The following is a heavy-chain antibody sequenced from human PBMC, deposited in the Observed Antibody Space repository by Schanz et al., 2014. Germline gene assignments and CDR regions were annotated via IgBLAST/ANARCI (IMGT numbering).Heavy chain of an antibody. D-gene: IGHD3-10*01. CDR1: GFTFNSYA. Sequence: VQLVESGGGLVKPGGSLRLSCAASGFTFNSYAMTWVRQAPGKGLEWVAVIWSDGSGKYYADSVKGRFTISRDNAKNSVSLQMRRLRVEDTAVYYCASGVHVSSLQKGLQFWGRGTLVTVSS. CDR2: IWSDGSGK. V-gene: IGHV3-33*08. J-gene: IGHJ2*01. CDR3: ASGVHVSSLQKGLQF.